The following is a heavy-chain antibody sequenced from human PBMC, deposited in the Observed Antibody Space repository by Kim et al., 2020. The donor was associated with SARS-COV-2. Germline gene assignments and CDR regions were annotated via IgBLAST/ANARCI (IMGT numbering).Heavy chain of an antibody. V-gene: IGHV1-69*04. Sequence: SVKVSCKASGGTFSSYAISWVRQAPGQGLEWMGRIIPILGIANYAQKFQGRVTITADKSTSTAYMELSSLRSEDTAVYYCASLYDFWSGYYGDYWGQGTLVTVSS. CDR1: GGTFSSYA. D-gene: IGHD3-3*01. J-gene: IGHJ4*02. CDR3: ASLYDFWSGYYGDY. CDR2: IIPILGIA.